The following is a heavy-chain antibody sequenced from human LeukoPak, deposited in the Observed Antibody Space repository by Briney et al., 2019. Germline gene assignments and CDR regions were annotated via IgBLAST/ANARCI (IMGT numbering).Heavy chain of an antibody. D-gene: IGHD6-13*01. J-gene: IGHJ5*02. CDR2: INPSGGST. Sequence: ASVKVSCKASGYTFTSYYMHWVRQAPGQGLEWMGIINPSGGSTSYAQKFQGRVTMTRDTSTSTVYMELSRLRSDDTAVYYCARDLQQLPTNTQPINWFDPWGQGTLVTVSS. CDR3: ARDLQQLPTNTQPINWFDP. CDR1: GYTFTSYY. V-gene: IGHV1-46*01.